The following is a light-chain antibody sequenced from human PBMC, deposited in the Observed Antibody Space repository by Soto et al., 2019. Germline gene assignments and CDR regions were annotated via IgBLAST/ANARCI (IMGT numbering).Light chain of an antibody. CDR2: DLS. J-gene: IGKJ2*01. CDR1: QSIGSC. Sequence: DLQMTQSPSSLSSSVGDRVTITCRASQSIGSCLNWYQQKPGKAPKLLIYDLSSLQSGVPSRFSVSGSGTDFTLAISSLQPEDFATYYCQQSYSIPWTFGQGTNVEIK. V-gene: IGKV1-39*01. CDR3: QQSYSIPWT.